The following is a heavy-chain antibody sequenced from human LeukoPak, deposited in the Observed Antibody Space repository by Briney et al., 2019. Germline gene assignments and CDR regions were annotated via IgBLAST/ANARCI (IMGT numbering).Heavy chain of an antibody. CDR3: ATGWGIAAANFDY. Sequence: GGSLRLSCAASGFTFSSYWMSWVRQAPGKGLEWVANIKQDGSEKYYVDSVKGRFTISGDNAKNSLYLQMNSLRAEDTAVYYCATGWGIAAANFDYWGQGTLVTVSS. J-gene: IGHJ4*02. D-gene: IGHD6-13*01. V-gene: IGHV3-7*02. CDR2: IKQDGSEK. CDR1: GFTFSSYW.